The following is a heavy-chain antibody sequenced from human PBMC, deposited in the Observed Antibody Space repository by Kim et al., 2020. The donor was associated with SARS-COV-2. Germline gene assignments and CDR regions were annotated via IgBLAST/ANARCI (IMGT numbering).Heavy chain of an antibody. V-gene: IGHV1-2*02. Sequence: ASVKVSCKASGYTFSGHFMHWVRQAPGQGLEWMGSINPNTGGTKFPQEFQGRVTMTWDMSISTAYMEVSRLTSDDTAMYYCARGGVAVLGLVPFDFWGQGTLVTVPS. J-gene: IGHJ4*02. CDR2: INPNTGGT. CDR1: GYTFSGHF. CDR3: ARGGVAVLGLVPFDF. D-gene: IGHD6-19*01.